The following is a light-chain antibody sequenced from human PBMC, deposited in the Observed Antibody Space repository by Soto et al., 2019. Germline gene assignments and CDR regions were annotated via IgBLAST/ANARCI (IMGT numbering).Light chain of an antibody. V-gene: IGKV3-20*01. Sequence: EIVLTQSPGTLSLSAGERATLSCRASQNINNNYLAWYQHKPGQAPTVLIYGASSRAPGIPDRFSGSGSGTDFTLTISRLEPEDFAVYYCRPYDASPMFGQGTKV. J-gene: IGKJ1*01. CDR3: RPYDASPM. CDR1: QNINNNY. CDR2: GAS.